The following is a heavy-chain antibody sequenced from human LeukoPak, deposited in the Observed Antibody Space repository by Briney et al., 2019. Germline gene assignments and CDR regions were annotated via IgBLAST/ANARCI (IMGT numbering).Heavy chain of an antibody. CDR2: IDWDDDK. D-gene: IGHD3-22*01. J-gene: IGHJ4*02. Sequence: SGPALVKPTQTLTLTCTFSGFSLSTSGMRVSWIPQPPGKALEWLARIDWDDDKFYSTSLKTRLTISKDTSKNQVVLTMTNMDPVDTATYYCARNYYDSSGLYSGGFDYWGQGTLVTVSS. V-gene: IGHV2-70*04. CDR3: ARNYYDSSGLYSGGFDY. CDR1: GFSLSTSGMR.